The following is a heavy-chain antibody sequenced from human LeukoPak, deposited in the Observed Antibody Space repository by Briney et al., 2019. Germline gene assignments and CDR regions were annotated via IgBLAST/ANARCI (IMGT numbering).Heavy chain of an antibody. D-gene: IGHD2-21*01. V-gene: IGHV3-21*01. Sequence: GGSLRLSCAASGFTFSSYSMNWVRQAPGKGLEWVSSISSSSSYIYYADSVKGGFTISRDNAKNSLYLQMNSLRAEDTAVYYCARDTNSAGAYFDYWGQGTLVTVSS. J-gene: IGHJ4*02. CDR1: GFTFSSYS. CDR3: ARDTNSAGAYFDY. CDR2: ISSSSSYI.